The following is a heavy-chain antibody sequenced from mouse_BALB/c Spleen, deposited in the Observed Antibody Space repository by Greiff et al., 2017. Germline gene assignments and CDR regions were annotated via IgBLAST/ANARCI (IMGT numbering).Heavy chain of an antibody. J-gene: IGHJ2*01. CDR1: GFNIKDYY. V-gene: IGHV14-4*02. D-gene: IGHD2-4*01. Sequence: VQLKQSGAELVRSGASVKLSCTASGFNIKDYYMHWVKQRPEQGLEWIGWIDPENGDTEYAPKFQGKATMTADTSSNTAYLQLSSLTSEDTAVYYCNADYEDYWGQGTTLTVSS. CDR3: NADYEDY. CDR2: IDPENGDT.